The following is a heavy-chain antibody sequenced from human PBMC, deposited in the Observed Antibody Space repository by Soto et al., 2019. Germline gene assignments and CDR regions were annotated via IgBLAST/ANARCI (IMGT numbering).Heavy chain of an antibody. J-gene: IGHJ5*02. D-gene: IGHD3-3*01. Sequence: GGSLRLSCAASGFTVCGHYMSWIRQAPGKGLEWVSVIYKGDGAYYADSVKGRFSVSRDNSKNTLYLQMNSLRAEDTAVYYCVRGFDFRSGEGAFDPWGQGTLVTVSS. CDR3: VRGFDFRSGEGAFDP. V-gene: IGHV3-53*01. CDR2: IYKGDGA. CDR1: GFTVCGHY.